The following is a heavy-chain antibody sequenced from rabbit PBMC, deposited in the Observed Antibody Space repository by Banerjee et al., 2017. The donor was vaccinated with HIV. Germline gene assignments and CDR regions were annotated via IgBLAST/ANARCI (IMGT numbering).Heavy chain of an antibody. CDR3: ARDLAGVIGWNFNL. Sequence: QSLEESGGDLVKPGASLTLTCTASGFSFSNKYYMCWVRQAPGKGLEWIACIYTGSSGNTVYASWAKGRFTISKASWTTVTLQMTSLTAADTASYFCARDLAGVIGWNFNLWGPGTLVTVS. D-gene: IGHD4-1*01. V-gene: IGHV1S40*01. CDR1: GFSFSNKYY. CDR2: IYTGSSGNT. J-gene: IGHJ4*01.